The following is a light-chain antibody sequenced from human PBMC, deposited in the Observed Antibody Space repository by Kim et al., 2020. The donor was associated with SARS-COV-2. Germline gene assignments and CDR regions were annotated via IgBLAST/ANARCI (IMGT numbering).Light chain of an antibody. J-gene: IGKJ3*01. CDR2: DAS. CDR3: QQLDAFPRT. Sequence: ASVGDRVNIACRASHDISSHMAWYQHKPGKAPKLLIYDASTLQSGVPSRFRGSGSGTDYALSISSLQPEDSATYYCQQLDAFPRTFGPGTKVDIK. CDR1: HDISSH. V-gene: IGKV1-9*01.